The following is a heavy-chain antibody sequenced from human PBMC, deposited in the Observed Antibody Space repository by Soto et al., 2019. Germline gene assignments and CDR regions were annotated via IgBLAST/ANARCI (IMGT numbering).Heavy chain of an antibody. V-gene: IGHV3-23*01. D-gene: IGHD6-19*01. Sequence: VQLLESGGGLVQPGGSLRLSCAASGFPFRDYAMNWVRQAPGKGLEWVSDISGNGDSARYADSVKGRFTVSRYNSRDTLYLQMNSLRVYDTAVYYCGKERRGSGWSVCNFWGQGTLVTVSS. CDR1: GFPFRDYA. CDR2: ISGNGDSA. CDR3: GKERRGSGWSVCNF. J-gene: IGHJ4*02.